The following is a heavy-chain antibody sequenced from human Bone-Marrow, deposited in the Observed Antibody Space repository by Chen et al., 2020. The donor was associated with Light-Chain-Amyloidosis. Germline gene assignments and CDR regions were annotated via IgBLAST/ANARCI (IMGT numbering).Heavy chain of an antibody. J-gene: IGHJ3*02. Sequence: EVQLVASGGGMLQRGGSLRLSCAASGFAFSSYVKRWVRPAPGKGLEGVSTISGSGGSRYYGASVKGRLTISRDNSKNALFLQMNSLRAEDTAVYYCAKDISYDDILPGYPADAFDIWGQGTMVTVSS. CDR2: ISGSGGSR. D-gene: IGHD3-9*01. CDR3: AKDISYDDILPGYPADAFDI. CDR1: GFAFSSYV. V-gene: IGHV3-23*04.